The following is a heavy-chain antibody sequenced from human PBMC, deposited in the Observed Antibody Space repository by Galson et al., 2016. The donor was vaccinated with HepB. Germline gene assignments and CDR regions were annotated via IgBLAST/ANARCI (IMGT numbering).Heavy chain of an antibody. CDR3: ARSPDSSTWYMSWYFDL. V-gene: IGHV3-48*02. CDR2: ISSGSSII. J-gene: IGHJ2*01. Sequence: SLRLSCAASGFNFNNYTINWVRQAPGKGLEWISYISSGSSIIYYADSMRGRFTISRDSAKNSVYLQMNSLRDEDTAVYYCARSPDSSTWYMSWYFDLWGRGTLVTVSS. D-gene: IGHD6-13*01. CDR1: GFNFNNYT.